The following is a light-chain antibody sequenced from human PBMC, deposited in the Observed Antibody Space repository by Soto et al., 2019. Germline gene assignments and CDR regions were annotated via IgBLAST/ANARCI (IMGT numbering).Light chain of an antibody. J-gene: IGLJ2*01. V-gene: IGLV2-8*01. CDR2: EVS. Sequence: QSALTQPPSASGSPGQSVTISCTGSSSDVGGYNYVSWYQQHPGKAPKLMIYEVSKRPSGVPDRFSGSKSGNTASLTVSGLQAEDEADYYCSSYAGSKYVIFGRGTKVTVL. CDR1: SSDVGGYNY. CDR3: SSYAGSKYVI.